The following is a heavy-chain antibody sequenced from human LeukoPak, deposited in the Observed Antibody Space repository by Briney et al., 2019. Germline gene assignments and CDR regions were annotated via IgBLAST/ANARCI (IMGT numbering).Heavy chain of an antibody. CDR1: GGSFSGYY. Sequence: SETLSLTCAVYGGSFSGYYWSWIRQPPGKGLEWIGEINHSGSTYYNPSLKSRVTISVDTSKNQFSLKLSSVTAADTAVYYCASFYGSGSYYRNWFDPWGQGTLVTVSS. D-gene: IGHD3-10*01. CDR2: INHSGST. J-gene: IGHJ5*02. V-gene: IGHV4-34*01. CDR3: ASFYGSGSYYRNWFDP.